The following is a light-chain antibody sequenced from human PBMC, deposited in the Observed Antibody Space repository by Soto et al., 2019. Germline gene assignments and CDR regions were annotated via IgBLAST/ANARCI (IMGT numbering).Light chain of an antibody. CDR2: EVS. J-gene: IGLJ1*01. CDR1: SSDVGNYKY. CDR3: FSYTSSGTYV. Sequence: LTQPASVSGSPGQSITISCTGTSSDVGNYKYVSWYQQHPGKAPKLMIYEVSNRPSGVSNRFSGSKSGNTASLAISGLQAEDETDYYCFSYTSSGTYVFGTGTKVTVL. V-gene: IGLV2-14*01.